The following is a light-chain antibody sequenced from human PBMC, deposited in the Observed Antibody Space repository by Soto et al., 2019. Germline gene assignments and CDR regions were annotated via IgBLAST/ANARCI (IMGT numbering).Light chain of an antibody. CDR3: QHYQSGHPIT. J-gene: IGKJ5*01. V-gene: IGKV3-15*01. Sequence: DIVMTQSPATLSVAPGERVTFSCRASQGVSRKLAWYQHKPGQAPRLLISGASTGATGIPARFTGSGSETSFTLTISRLEPEDFALYYCQHYQSGHPITFGQGTRLEIK. CDR1: QGVSRK. CDR2: GAS.